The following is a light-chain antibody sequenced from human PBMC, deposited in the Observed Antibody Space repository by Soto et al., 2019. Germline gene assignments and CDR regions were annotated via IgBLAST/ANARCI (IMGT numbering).Light chain of an antibody. CDR1: QGISKY. CDR3: QKYNSAPQT. V-gene: IGKV1-27*01. Sequence: DIQMTQSPSSLSASVGDRVTITCQASQGISKYLAWYQQKPGKVPTLLIYAASTLQSGVPSRFSGSGSGTHFTLTISSLQPEDVATYYCQKYNSAPQTFGQGTKVEIK. CDR2: AAS. J-gene: IGKJ1*01.